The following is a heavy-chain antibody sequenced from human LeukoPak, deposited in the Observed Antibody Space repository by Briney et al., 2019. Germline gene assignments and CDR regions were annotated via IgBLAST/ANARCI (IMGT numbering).Heavy chain of an antibody. D-gene: IGHD1-26*01. Sequence: SSETLSLTCTVSGDSITGGSYYWSWIRQPAGKGLEWIGRIFISGGTNYNPSLRSRVTILVDTSKNQFSLKLSSVTAADTAVYYCARDRTLVGGIDYWGQGTLVTVSS. CDR2: IFISGGT. V-gene: IGHV4-61*02. J-gene: IGHJ4*02. CDR1: GDSITGGSYY. CDR3: ARDRTLVGGIDY.